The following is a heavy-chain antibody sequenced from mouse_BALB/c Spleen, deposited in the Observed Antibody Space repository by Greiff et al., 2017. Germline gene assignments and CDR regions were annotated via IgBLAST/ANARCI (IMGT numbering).Heavy chain of an antibody. CDR2: IDPENGNT. J-gene: IGHJ3*01. CDR1: GFTIKDYY. D-gene: IGHD3-3*01. V-gene: IGHV14-1*02. Sequence: EVQLQQSGAELVRPGALVKLSCKASGFTIKDYYMHWVKQRPEQGLEWIGWIDPENGNTIYDPKVQGKASITADTSSNTAYLQLSSLTSEDTAVYYCARGLGRAYWGQGTLVTVSA. CDR3: ARGLGRAY.